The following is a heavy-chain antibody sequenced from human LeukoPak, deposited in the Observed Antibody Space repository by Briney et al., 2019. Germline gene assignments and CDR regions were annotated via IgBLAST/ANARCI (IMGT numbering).Heavy chain of an antibody. V-gene: IGHV4-59*01. J-gene: IGHJ4*02. CDR2: IYYSGST. CDR1: GGSISSYY. Sequence: SETLSLTCTVSGGSISSYYWSWIRQPPGKGLEWIGYIYYSGSTNYNPSLKSRVTISVDTSKNQFSLKLSSVTAADTAVYYCARDSLNYYFDYWGQGTLVTVSS. CDR3: ARDSLNYYFDY. D-gene: IGHD2-15*01.